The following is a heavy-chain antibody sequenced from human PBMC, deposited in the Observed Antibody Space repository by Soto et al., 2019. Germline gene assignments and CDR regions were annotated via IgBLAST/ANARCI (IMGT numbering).Heavy chain of an antibody. CDR3: AREGYCSSTSGYIDNY. J-gene: IGHJ4*02. D-gene: IGHD2-2*02. CDR1: GYTFAGYY. V-gene: IGHV1-2*02. Sequence: GASVKVSCKASGYTFAGYYMHWVRQAPGQGREWMGWINPNSGGTNYAQKFQGRVTMTRDTSISTAYMELSRLGSDDTAVYHCAREGYCSSTSGYIDNYWGQGTLVTVSS. CDR2: INPNSGGT.